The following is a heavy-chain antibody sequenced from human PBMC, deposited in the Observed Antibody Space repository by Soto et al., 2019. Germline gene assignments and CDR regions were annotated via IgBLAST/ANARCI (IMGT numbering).Heavy chain of an antibody. V-gene: IGHV1-46*01. CDR3: ARGDRGSISPDY. D-gene: IGHD2-2*01. CDR2: INPSGGST. CDR1: GYTFTSSY. J-gene: IGHJ4*02. Sequence: QVQLVQSGAEVKKPGASVKVSCKASGYTFTSSYIHWVRQAPGQGLEWVGIINPSGGSTSYPQKFQGRITMTRDTSTSAVYMELSSLTSEDTAVYYCARGDRGSISPDYWGQGTLVTVSS.